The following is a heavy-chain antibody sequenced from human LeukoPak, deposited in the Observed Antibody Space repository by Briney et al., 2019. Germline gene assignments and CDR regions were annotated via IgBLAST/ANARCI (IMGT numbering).Heavy chain of an antibody. J-gene: IGHJ3*02. CDR2: ISSSSSYI. D-gene: IGHD5-18*01. CDR1: GFTFSSYS. V-gene: IGHV3-21*01. CDR3: ARSVSRGYSYGSPDAFDI. Sequence: RGSLRLSCAASGFTFSSYSMNWVRQAPGKGLEWVSSISSSSSYIYYADSVKGRFTISRDNAKNSLYLQMNSLRAEDTAVYYCARSVSRGYSYGSPDAFDIWGQGTMVTVSS.